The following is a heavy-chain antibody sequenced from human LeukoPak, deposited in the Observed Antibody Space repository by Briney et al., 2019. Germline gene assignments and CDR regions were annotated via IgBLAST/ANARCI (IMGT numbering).Heavy chain of an antibody. J-gene: IGHJ4*02. CDR2: ISSSGSTI. D-gene: IGHD2-15*01. CDR3: ARISSLAAKDY. V-gene: IGHV3-48*04. Sequence: GGSLRLSCAASGFTFSSYWMHWVRQAPGKGLEWVSYISSSGSTIYYADSVKGRFTISRDNAKNSLYLQMNSLRAEDTAVYYCARISSLAAKDYWGQGTLVTVSS. CDR1: GFTFSSYW.